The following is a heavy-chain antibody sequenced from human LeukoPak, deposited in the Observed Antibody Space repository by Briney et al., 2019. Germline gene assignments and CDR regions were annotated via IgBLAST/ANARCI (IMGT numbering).Heavy chain of an antibody. V-gene: IGHV3-20*04. Sequence: GGSLRLSCAASGFTFDDYGMSWVRQAPGKGLEWVSGINWNSGTTGYADSVKGRFTISRDNAKNSLFLQMNSLRAEDTAFYYCAREGYYYDVSGYYRIDYWGQGTLVTVSS. CDR3: AREGYYYDVSGYYRIDY. J-gene: IGHJ4*02. CDR2: INWNSGTT. D-gene: IGHD3-22*01. CDR1: GFTFDDYG.